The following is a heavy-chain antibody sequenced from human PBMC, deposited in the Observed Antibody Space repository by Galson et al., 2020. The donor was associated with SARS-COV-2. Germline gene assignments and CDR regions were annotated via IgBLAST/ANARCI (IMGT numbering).Heavy chain of an antibody. V-gene: IGHV3-74*01. Sequence: GESLKISCAASGFSFSDYWMHWVRHAPGTGLVWVSRINTYGNSTNYADSVRGRFTVSRDNAKNMWYLQMNSLRAEDTAVYYCVRHSSGDYWGQGTLVTVSS. J-gene: IGHJ4*02. D-gene: IGHD3-22*01. CDR2: INTYGNST. CDR3: VRHSSGDY. CDR1: GFSFSDYW.